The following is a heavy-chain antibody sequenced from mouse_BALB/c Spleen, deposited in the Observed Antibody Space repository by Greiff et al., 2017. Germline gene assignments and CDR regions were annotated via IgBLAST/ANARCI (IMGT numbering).Heavy chain of an antibody. CDR2: IRSKSNNYAT. Sequence: DVMLVESGGGLVQPKGSLKLSCAASGFTFNTYAMNWVRQAPGKGLEWVARIRSKSNNYATYYADSVKDRFTISRDDSQSMLYLQMNNLKTEDTAMYYCVRQYYGRAMDYWGQGTSVTVSS. CDR3: VRQYYGRAMDY. V-gene: IGHV10-1*02. CDR1: GFTFNTYA. J-gene: IGHJ4*01. D-gene: IGHD1-1*01.